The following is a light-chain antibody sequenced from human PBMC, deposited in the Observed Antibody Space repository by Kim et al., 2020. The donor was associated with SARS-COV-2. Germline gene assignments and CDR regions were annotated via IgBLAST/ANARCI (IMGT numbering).Light chain of an antibody. J-gene: IGLJ3*02. CDR3: AAWDDRLTGWV. CDR2: NTN. CDR1: DATIGGNT. V-gene: IGLV1-44*01. Sequence: GQTITISCSGSDATIGGNTVTWYQQLPGSPPQLLIYNTNRRPSGVPDRFSGSKSGTSASLAISGLQSEDEANYHCAAWDDRLTGWVFGGGTQLTVL.